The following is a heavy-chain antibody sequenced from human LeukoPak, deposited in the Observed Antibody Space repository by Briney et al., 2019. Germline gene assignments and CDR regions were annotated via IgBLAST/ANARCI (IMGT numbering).Heavy chain of an antibody. D-gene: IGHD2-8*01. V-gene: IGHV3-23*01. Sequence: GGSLRLSCVASGFTFVDYAIAWVRQAPGKGPAWVSGISGSGRAAYYADSVRGRFTISRDNSKNTVYLQMNSLRADDTSVYYCARALYADSGWYFALWGRGTLVTVSS. CDR3: ARALYADSGWYFAL. CDR2: ISGSGRAA. CDR1: GFTFVDYA. J-gene: IGHJ2*01.